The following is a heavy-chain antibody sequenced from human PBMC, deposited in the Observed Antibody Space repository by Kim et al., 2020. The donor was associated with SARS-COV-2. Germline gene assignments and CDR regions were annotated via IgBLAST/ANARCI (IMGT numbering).Heavy chain of an antibody. Sequence: GGSLRLSCAASGFTFSSYSMNWVRQAPGKGLEWVSYISSSSSTIYYADSVKGRFTISRDNAKNSLYLQMNSLRDEDTAVYYCARVPIAVAGYYFDYWGQGTLVTVSS. CDR1: GFTFSSYS. V-gene: IGHV3-48*02. J-gene: IGHJ4*02. D-gene: IGHD6-19*01. CDR2: ISSSSSTI. CDR3: ARVPIAVAGYYFDY.